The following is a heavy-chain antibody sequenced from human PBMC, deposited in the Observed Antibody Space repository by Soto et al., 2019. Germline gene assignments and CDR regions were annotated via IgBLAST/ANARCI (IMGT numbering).Heavy chain of an antibody. Sequence: PGGSLRLSCEASGFMFSTHTMNWVRQAPGKGLEWVAQIFRGGDVTSYAASVKGRFTISRDNSKDTLYLQMNSLRAEDTAIYYWAKGFDRNSFDSWGRGTLVTVSS. J-gene: IGHJ4*02. CDR2: IFRGGDVT. V-gene: IGHV3-23*01. CDR1: GFMFSTHT. D-gene: IGHD1-26*01. CDR3: AKGFDRNSFDS.